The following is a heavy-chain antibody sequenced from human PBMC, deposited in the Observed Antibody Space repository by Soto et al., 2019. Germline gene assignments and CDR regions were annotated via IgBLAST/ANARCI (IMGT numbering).Heavy chain of an antibody. Sequence: EASVKVSCKASGGTFSSYAISWVRQAPGQGLEWMGGIIPIFGTANYAQEFQGRVTITADESTSTAYMELSSLRSEDTAVYYCARVDFLIDTAMVLGAFDIWGQGTMVTVSS. CDR3: ARVDFLIDTAMVLGAFDI. CDR2: IIPIFGTA. J-gene: IGHJ3*02. D-gene: IGHD5-18*01. V-gene: IGHV1-69*13. CDR1: GGTFSSYA.